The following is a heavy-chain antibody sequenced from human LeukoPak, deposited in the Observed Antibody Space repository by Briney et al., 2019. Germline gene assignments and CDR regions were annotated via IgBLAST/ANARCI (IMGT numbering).Heavy chain of an antibody. Sequence: RASVKVSCKASGYTFTSYDINWVRQATGQGLEWMGWMNPNSGNTDYAQKFQGRVTMTRNTSISTAYMELSSLRSEDTAVYYCARSKTYYDFWSGPTHYGMDVWGQGTTVTVSS. CDR3: ARSKTYYDFWSGPTHYGMDV. CDR2: MNPNSGNT. CDR1: GYTFTSYD. V-gene: IGHV1-8*01. J-gene: IGHJ6*02. D-gene: IGHD3-3*01.